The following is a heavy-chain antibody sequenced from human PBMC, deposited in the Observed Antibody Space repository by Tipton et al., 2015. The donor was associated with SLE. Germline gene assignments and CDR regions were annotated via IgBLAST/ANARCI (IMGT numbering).Heavy chain of an antibody. CDR2: IRSKAYGGTT. V-gene: IGHV3-49*04. Sequence: RSLRLFCTASGFTFGDYAMSWVRQAPGKGLEWVGVIRSKAYGGTTEYAASVKGRFTISRDDSKSIAYLQMNSLKTEDTAVYYCTRVPHSDSHAFDIWGQGTMVTVSS. J-gene: IGHJ3*02. D-gene: IGHD3-22*01. CDR3: TRVPHSDSHAFDI. CDR1: GFTFGDYA.